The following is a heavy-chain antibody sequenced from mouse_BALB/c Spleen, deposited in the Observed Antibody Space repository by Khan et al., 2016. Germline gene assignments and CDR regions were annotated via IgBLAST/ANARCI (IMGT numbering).Heavy chain of an antibody. V-gene: IGHV3-2*02. CDR2: ISYSGST. J-gene: IGHJ3*01. D-gene: IGHD2-2*01. CDR1: GYSITSDYA. Sequence: VQLKESGPGLVKPSQSLSLTCTVTGYSITSDYAWNWIRQFPGNKLEWMGYISYSGSTNYNPSLKSRVSITRDTSKNQVFLQLNSVTTEDTATYYCARSFGYRGFGYWGQGTLVTVSA. CDR3: ARSFGYRGFGY.